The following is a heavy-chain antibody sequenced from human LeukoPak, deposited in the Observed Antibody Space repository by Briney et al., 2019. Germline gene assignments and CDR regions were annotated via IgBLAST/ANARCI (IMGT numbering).Heavy chain of an antibody. CDR1: GFTFRSYS. V-gene: IGHV3-21*06. Sequence: GGSLRLSCAASGFTFRSYSMKWVRQAPGKGLEWVSSISSSSSYIYYADSVKGRFTISRDNAKNLLYLQMNSLRAEDTAVYYCARYSDTGYSSSWYSTPFDYWGQGTLVTVSS. CDR3: ARYSDTGYSSSWYSTPFDY. J-gene: IGHJ4*02. CDR2: ISSSSSYI. D-gene: IGHD6-13*01.